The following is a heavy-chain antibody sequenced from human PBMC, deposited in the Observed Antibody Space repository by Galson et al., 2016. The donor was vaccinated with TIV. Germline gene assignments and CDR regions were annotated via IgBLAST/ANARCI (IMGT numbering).Heavy chain of an antibody. CDR3: ARVQESLAAVEAFDV. J-gene: IGHJ3*01. V-gene: IGHV3-53*01. CDR2: IYSGGTP. Sequence: SLRLSCAASGFSFSSHWMNWVRQAPGKGLERVSTIYSGGTPEYADSVKGRFIISRDTLKNTVSLQMNTLRTEDTAVYFCARVQESLAAVEAFDVWGQGTLVTVSS. D-gene: IGHD2-15*01. CDR1: GFSFSSHW.